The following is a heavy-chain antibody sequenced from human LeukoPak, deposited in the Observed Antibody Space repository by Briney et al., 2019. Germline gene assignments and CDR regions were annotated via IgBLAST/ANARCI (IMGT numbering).Heavy chain of an antibody. Sequence: PGGSLRLSCAASGFTLSTYAMSWVRQAPGKGLEWVSGISGSGSGGNTYYADSVKGRFTISRDNSKNTLSLQMNSLRAEDTAVYYCARAGSIRFDYWGQGTLVTVSS. CDR2: ISGSGSGGNT. CDR1: GFTLSTYA. D-gene: IGHD1-26*01. CDR3: ARAGSIRFDY. V-gene: IGHV3-23*01. J-gene: IGHJ4*02.